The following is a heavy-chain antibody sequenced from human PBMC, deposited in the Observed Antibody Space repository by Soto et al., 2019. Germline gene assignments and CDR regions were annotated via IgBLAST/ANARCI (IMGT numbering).Heavy chain of an antibody. CDR1: GFTFSSYG. J-gene: IGHJ3*02. D-gene: IGHD4-17*01. V-gene: IGHV3-30*18. Sequence: PGGSLRLSCAASGFTFSSYGMHWVRQAPGKGLEWVAVISYDGSNKYYADSVKGRFTISRDNSKNTLYLQMNSLRAEDTAVYYCAKATVGAFDIWGQGTMVTVSS. CDR2: ISYDGSNK. CDR3: AKATVGAFDI.